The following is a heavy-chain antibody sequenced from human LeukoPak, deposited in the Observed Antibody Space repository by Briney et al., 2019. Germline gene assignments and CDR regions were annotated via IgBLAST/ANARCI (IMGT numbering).Heavy chain of an antibody. V-gene: IGHV4-59*08. CDR3: ASAMIRGVISGMDV. CDR2: IYYSGSI. Sequence: SETLSLTCTVSGGSISSYYWSWIRQPPGKGLEWIGYIYYSGSINYNPSLKSRVTISVDTSKSQFSLKLTSVTAADTAVYYCASAMIRGVISGMDVWGQGTTVTVSS. J-gene: IGHJ6*02. D-gene: IGHD3-10*01. CDR1: GGSISSYY.